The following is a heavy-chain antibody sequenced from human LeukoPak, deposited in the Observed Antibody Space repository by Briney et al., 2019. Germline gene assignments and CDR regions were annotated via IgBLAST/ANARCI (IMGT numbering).Heavy chain of an antibody. J-gene: IGHJ4*02. D-gene: IGHD3-10*01. CDR3: ASSSYCGSGSSIDY. V-gene: IGHV4-30-2*01. CDR1: GGSISSGGYS. Sequence: SETLSHTCAVSGGSISSGGYSWSWIRQPPGKGLEWIGYIYHSGSTYYNPSLKSRVTISVDRSKNQFSLKLSSVTAADTAVYYCASSSYCGSGSSIDYWGQGTLVTVSS. CDR2: IYHSGST.